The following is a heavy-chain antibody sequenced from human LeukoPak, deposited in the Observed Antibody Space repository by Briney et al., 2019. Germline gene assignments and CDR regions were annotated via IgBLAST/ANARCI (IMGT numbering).Heavy chain of an antibody. Sequence: GGSLRLSCAASGFSFSNYWMMWLRQAPGKGLEWVANINQDGSLNTYVDSVKGRSTISRDNAKNSVYLQMNSLRAEDTAVYYCARDQRWFDYWGQGTLVTVSS. CDR1: GFSFSNYW. J-gene: IGHJ4*02. CDR3: ARDQRWFDY. CDR2: INQDGSLN. V-gene: IGHV3-7*05. D-gene: IGHD2-15*01.